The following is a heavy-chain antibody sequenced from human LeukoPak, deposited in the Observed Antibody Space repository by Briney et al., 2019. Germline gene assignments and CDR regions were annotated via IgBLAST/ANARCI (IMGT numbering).Heavy chain of an antibody. CDR3: ATEFGYPQTNWFDP. Sequence: ASVKFSCQVSGYTLTGLSMHWVRQAPGTEHKRKGGFDPEDGETIYAQKFQGRVTMTEDTSTDTAYMELSSLRSEDTAVYYCATEFGYPQTNWFDPWGQGTLVTVSS. D-gene: IGHD3-22*01. V-gene: IGHV1-24*01. J-gene: IGHJ5*02. CDR2: FDPEDGET. CDR1: GYTLTGLS.